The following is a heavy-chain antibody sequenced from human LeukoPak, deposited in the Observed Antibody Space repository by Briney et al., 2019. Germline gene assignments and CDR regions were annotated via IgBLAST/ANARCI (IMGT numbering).Heavy chain of an antibody. Sequence: GGSLRLSCTASGFTFGDYAMSWFRQAPGKGLEWVGFIRGKAYGGTTEYAASVKGRFSISRDDSKSIAYLQMNSLKTEDTAVYYCARAGGSGTYYENWFDPWGQGTLVTVSS. CDR2: IRGKAYGGTT. CDR3: ARAGGSGTYYENWFDP. CDR1: GFTFGDYA. D-gene: IGHD3-10*01. J-gene: IGHJ5*02. V-gene: IGHV3-49*03.